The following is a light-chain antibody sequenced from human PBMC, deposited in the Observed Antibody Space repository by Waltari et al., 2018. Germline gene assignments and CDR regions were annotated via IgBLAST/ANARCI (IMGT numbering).Light chain of an antibody. CDR2: NVF. CDR1: SSDVGRYDY. Sequence: QSALTQPASVSGSPGQSITISCTGTSSDVGRYDYVSWYQQHPDKAPKLMIYNVFKRPSGVSDRFSGSKSVNTASLTISGLQAEDDGDYYCCSYAGSRIYVFGTGTKVTVL. V-gene: IGLV2-23*02. CDR3: CSYAGSRIYV. J-gene: IGLJ1*01.